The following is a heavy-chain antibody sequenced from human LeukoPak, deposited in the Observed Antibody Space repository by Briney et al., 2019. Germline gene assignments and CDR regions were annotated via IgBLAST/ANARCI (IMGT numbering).Heavy chain of an antibody. V-gene: IGHV4-31*03. D-gene: IGHD3-10*01. CDR3: AGIVLREEAQFDS. J-gene: IGHJ4*02. Sequence: SETLCLTCSVSGGSSTGVGYWSWIRPHPGKGLEWIGYIHKSGRTYYNLSLKSRVTISIDTFQSHFSLKLSSVTAADTAVYYCAGIVLREEAQFDSWGLGTLVTVSS. CDR1: GGSSTGVGY. CDR2: IHKSGRT.